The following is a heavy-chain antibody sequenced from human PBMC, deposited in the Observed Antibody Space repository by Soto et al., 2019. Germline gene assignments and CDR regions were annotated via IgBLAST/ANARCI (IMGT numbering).Heavy chain of an antibody. Sequence: SETLSLTWTFSGGSISSYYWSWIRQPPGKGLEWIGYIYYSRSTNYNPSLKSRVTISVDTSKNQFSLKLSSVTAADTAVYYCARSDGRYWGQGTLVTVS. V-gene: IGHV4-59*01. CDR3: ARSDGRY. CDR1: GGSISSYY. CDR2: IYYSRST. J-gene: IGHJ4*02.